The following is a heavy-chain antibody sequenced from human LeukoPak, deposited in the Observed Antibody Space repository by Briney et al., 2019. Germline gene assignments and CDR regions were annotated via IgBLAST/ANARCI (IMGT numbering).Heavy chain of an antibody. J-gene: IGHJ3*02. CDR2: IYGGGST. Sequence: GGSLRLSCAASGFTFSSSAMSWVRQAPGKGLEWVSVIYGGGSTYYADSVKGRFTISRDNSKNTLYLQMNSLRAEDTAVYYCASPLSGSDAFDIWGQGTMVTVSS. D-gene: IGHD6-19*01. CDR1: GFTFSSSA. CDR3: ASPLSGSDAFDI. V-gene: IGHV3-53*01.